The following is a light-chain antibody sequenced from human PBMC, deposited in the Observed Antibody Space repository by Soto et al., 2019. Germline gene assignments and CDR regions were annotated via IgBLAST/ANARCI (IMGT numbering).Light chain of an antibody. V-gene: IGKV1-39*01. J-gene: IGKJ4*01. CDR2: AAS. Sequence: DIQMTQSPSSLSASVGDRVTITCRASQNISTYLNWYQQKPGKVPKLLIYAASSLQSGVPSRFSGSGSGTDFTLTSSNPQPDEFANYYCRQSPTTFTFGGGTTVEMK. CDR3: RQSPTTFT. CDR1: QNISTY.